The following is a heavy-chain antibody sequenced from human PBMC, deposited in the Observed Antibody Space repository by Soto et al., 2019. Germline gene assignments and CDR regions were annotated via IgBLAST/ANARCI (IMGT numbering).Heavy chain of an antibody. CDR3: ARDICWRPSTYGETIPPDCGSIRFDP. J-gene: IGHJ5*02. D-gene: IGHD2-2*01. Sequence: SETLSLTCTVSGDSVSSENYFWSWIRQPPGKGLEWIGYIHYNGDTNYNPSLKSRVTISLDSSKNQFSLKLNSVTAADTAVYYCARDICWRPSTYGETIPPDCGSIRFDPWGHGTLVTVSS. CDR1: GDSVSSENYF. V-gene: IGHV4-61*01. CDR2: IHYNGDT.